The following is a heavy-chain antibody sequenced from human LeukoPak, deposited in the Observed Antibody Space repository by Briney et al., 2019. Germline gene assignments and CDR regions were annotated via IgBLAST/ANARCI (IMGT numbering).Heavy chain of an antibody. CDR2: ISTTGSTV. Sequence: GGSLRLSCAASGFSFGRYEMNWVRQAPGKGLEWVSYISTTGSTVYYADSVEGRFTMSRDNAKNLLYLQMNSLRAEDAAVYYCAKDFPHYYELSHGMDAWGQGTTVTVSS. D-gene: IGHD3-22*01. CDR1: GFSFGRYE. J-gene: IGHJ6*02. V-gene: IGHV3-48*03. CDR3: AKDFPHYYELSHGMDA.